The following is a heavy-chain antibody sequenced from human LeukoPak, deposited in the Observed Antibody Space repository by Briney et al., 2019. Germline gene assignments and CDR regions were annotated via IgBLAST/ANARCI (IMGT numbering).Heavy chain of an antibody. CDR2: IYYSGST. V-gene: IGHV4-39*01. J-gene: IGHJ1*01. CDR3: ARRDCSGGSCYFQP. D-gene: IGHD2-15*01. Sequence: PSETLSLTCTVSGGSVSSSSHYWNWIRQPPGKGLEWIGSIYYSGSTNYNPSLQSRVTISVDTSKNQFSLRLSSVTAADTAMYSCARRDCSGGSCYFQPWGQGALVTVSS. CDR1: GGSVSSSSHY.